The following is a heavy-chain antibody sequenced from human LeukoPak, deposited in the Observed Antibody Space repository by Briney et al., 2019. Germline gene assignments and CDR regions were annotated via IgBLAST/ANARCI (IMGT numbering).Heavy chain of an antibody. CDR3: ARDRFSSGAAYFDD. D-gene: IGHD6-19*01. V-gene: IGHV3-30-3*01. Sequence: PGRSLRLSCAASGLTFRSSAMHWVRQAPAKGLEWVAVISYDGSNAYSADSVKGRFTISRDNSKNTLYLQMNSLRGEDTAVYYCARDRFSSGAAYFDDWGQGTLVTVSS. CDR2: ISYDGSNA. J-gene: IGHJ4*02. CDR1: GLTFRSSA.